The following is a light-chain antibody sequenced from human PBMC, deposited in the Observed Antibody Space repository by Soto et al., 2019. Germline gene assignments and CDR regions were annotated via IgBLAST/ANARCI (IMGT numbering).Light chain of an antibody. CDR1: QSVSSSN. J-gene: IGKJ1*01. CDR3: QQHGSGPWT. CDR2: VAF. V-gene: IGKV3-20*01. Sequence: EIVLTQSPDTLSLSPGERATLSCRASQSVSSSNLAWYQHKPGQAPRLLIYVAFRRATGIPDRFSGSGSGTEFTLTITRLEPEDFAVYYCQQHGSGPWTFGQGTKVEIK.